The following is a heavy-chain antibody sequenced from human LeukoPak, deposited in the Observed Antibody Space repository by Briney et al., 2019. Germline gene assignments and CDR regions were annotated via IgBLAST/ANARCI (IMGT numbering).Heavy chain of an antibody. Sequence: SDTLSLTCDVYGGSCDDYYCSWIRQPPGKGLEWIGEIHLIEGFYYNSSLMSRVTISIDTSKSHFSLRLASVTAADTAFYYCARGRDRSKAGDHWGQGSLVTVSS. CDR3: ARGRDRSKAGDH. CDR1: GGSCDDYY. J-gene: IGHJ4*02. V-gene: IGHV4-34*01. CDR2: IHLIEGF. D-gene: IGHD5-24*01.